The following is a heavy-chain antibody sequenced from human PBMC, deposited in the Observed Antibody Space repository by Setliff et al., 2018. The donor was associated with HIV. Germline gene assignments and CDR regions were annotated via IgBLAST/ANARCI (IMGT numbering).Heavy chain of an antibody. CDR1: GYTFNRYG. V-gene: IGHV1-18*01. J-gene: IGHJ6*03. CDR3: ARVGDIVVPPASYYYMDV. Sequence: ASVKVSCKTSGYTFNRYGISWVRQAPGQGLEWMGWIGAYDGNTKYIQKLQGRVTMTTDTSTNTAYMELRSLRSDDTAVYFCARVGDIVVPPASYYYMDVWGTGTTVTVSS. D-gene: IGHD2-2*01. CDR2: IGAYDGNT.